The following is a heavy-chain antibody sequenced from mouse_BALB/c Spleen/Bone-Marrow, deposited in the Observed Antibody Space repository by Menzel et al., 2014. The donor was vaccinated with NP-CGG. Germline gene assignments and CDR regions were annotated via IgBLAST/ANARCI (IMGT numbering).Heavy chain of an antibody. CDR2: INPSTGYT. V-gene: IGHV1-7*01. Sequence: FQESGAELAKSGASVKMSCKASGYTFTSYWMQWLKQRSGQGLEWIGYINPSTGYTEYNQKFKDKATFTVDKYFSTAYMQLNCLTSKIFAIYYSARITTVVNYDYWRQGATLAVSS. J-gene: IGHJ2*01. CDR1: GYTFTSYW. D-gene: IGHD1-1*01. CDR3: ARITTVVNYDY.